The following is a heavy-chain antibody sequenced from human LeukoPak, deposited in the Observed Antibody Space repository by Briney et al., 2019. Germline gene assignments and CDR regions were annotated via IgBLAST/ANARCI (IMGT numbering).Heavy chain of an antibody. D-gene: IGHD1-26*01. CDR2: IIPILGIA. Sequence: SVKVSCKASGGTFSSYAISWVRQAPGQGLEWMGRIIPILGIANYAQKFQGRVTITADESTSTAYMELSSLRSEDTAVYYCARDSGDYYYYMDVWGKGTTVTVSS. CDR3: ARDSGDYYYYMDV. V-gene: IGHV1-69*04. CDR1: GGTFSSYA. J-gene: IGHJ6*03.